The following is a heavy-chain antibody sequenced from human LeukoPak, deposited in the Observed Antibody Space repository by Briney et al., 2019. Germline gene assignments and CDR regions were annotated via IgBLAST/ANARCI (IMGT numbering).Heavy chain of an antibody. D-gene: IGHD5-12*01. J-gene: IGHJ6*02. V-gene: IGHV4-59*01. CDR3: ARDRNSGYDLYYYYGMDV. CDR2: IYYSGST. CDR1: GGSISGYY. Sequence: SETLSLTCTVSGGSISGYYWSWIRQPPGKGLEWIGYIYYSGSTNYNPSLKSRVTISVDTSKNQFSLKLSSVTAADTAVYYCARDRNSGYDLYYYYGMDVWGQGTTVTVSS.